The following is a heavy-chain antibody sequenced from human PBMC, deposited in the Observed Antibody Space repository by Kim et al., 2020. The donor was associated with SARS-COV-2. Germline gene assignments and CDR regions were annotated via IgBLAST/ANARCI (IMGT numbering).Heavy chain of an antibody. CDR3: AMGTGAYSSYFES. V-gene: IGHV3-23*01. CDR2: INGGGTSP. CDR1: GFTFTSYV. D-gene: IGHD1-1*01. J-gene: IGHJ4*02. Sequence: GGSLRLSCAASGFTFTSYVMSWVRQAPGKGLEWVSTINGGGTSPLYADSVKGRFSISRDNSKNTLFLQMSGLRAEDTAVYFCAMGTGAYSSYFESWGQGTLVNVSS.